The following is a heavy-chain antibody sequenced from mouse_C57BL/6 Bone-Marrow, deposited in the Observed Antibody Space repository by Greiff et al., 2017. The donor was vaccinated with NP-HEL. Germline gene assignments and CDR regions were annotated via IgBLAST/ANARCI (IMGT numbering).Heavy chain of an antibody. J-gene: IGHJ1*03. V-gene: IGHV1-61*01. CDR2: IYPSDSET. CDR1: GYTFTSYW. CDR3: AREGIYDYGSFWYFDV. Sequence: QVQLQQPGAELVRPGSSVKLSCKASGYTFTSYWMDWVKQRPGQGLEWIGNIYPSDSETHYNQKFKDKATLTVDKSSSTAYMPLSSLTSEDSAVYDWAREGIYDYGSFWYFDVWGTGTTVTVSS. D-gene: IGHD1-1*01.